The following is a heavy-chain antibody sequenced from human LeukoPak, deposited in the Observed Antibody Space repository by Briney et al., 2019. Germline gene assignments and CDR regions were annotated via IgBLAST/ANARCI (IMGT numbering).Heavy chain of an antibody. J-gene: IGHJ4*02. V-gene: IGHV3-74*01. D-gene: IGHD3-22*01. CDR3: ARPRAYDTRDFDY. CDR2: INTDGSST. CDR1: GFTFSSYW. Sequence: GGSLRLSYAASGFTFSSYWMHWVRQAPGKGLVWVSRINTDGSSTTYADSVKGRFTISRDNAKNTPYLQMNNLRAEDTAVYYCARPRAYDTRDFDYWGQGTLVTVSS.